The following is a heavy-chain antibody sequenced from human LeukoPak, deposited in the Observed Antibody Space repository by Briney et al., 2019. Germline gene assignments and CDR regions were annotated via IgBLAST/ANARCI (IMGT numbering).Heavy chain of an antibody. J-gene: IGHJ3*02. CDR3: ARDRAFCSGRHCENAFDI. D-gene: IGHD2-15*01. CDR1: GYTFADYY. Sequence: VNDSCKASGYTFADYYMHWVRQAPGQGLDWMGWMNPKIGGTNNVEKFEGRVTMTRDTSMNTAYMELSSLTSDDTAVYYCARDRAFCSGRHCENAFDIWGQGTMVTVSS. V-gene: IGHV1-2*02. CDR2: MNPKIGGT.